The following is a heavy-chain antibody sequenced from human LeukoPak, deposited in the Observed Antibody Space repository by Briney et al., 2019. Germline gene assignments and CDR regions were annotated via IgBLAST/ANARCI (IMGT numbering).Heavy chain of an antibody. D-gene: IGHD3-22*01. CDR1: GGTFSSYA. V-gene: IGHV1-69*04. J-gene: IGHJ6*02. CDR2: IIPILGIA. CDR3: ARGYDSSGDYYYYYGMDV. Sequence: ASVKVPCKASGGTFSSYAISWVRQAPGQGLEWMGRIIPILGIANYAQKFQGRVTITADKSTSTAYMELSSLRSEDTAVYYCARGYDSSGDYYYYYGMDVWGQGTTVTVSS.